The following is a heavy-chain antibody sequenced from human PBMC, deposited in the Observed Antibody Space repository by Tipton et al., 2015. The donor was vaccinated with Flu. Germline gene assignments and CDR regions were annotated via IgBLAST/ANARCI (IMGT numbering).Heavy chain of an antibody. V-gene: IGHV3-48*03. CDR3: ARELPSTWEPFDF. D-gene: IGHD1-26*01. Sequence: SLRLSCAASGFTFSTYEMNWVRQAPGKGLGWLSYIDDGGGSIYYADSVKGRFSISRDNAKNSLYLQMNSLRAEDTAVYYCARELPSTWEPFDFWGQGTLVAVSS. CDR1: GFTFSTYE. J-gene: IGHJ4*02. CDR2: IDDGGGSI.